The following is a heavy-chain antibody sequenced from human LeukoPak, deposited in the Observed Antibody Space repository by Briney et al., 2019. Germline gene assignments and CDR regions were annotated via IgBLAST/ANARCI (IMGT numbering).Heavy chain of an antibody. V-gene: IGHV4-59*01. J-gene: IGHJ4*02. Sequence: SETLSLTCTVSGGSISSYYWSLIRQPPGKGLEWIGYIYYSGSTNYNPSLKSRVTISVDTSKNQFSLKLSSVTAADTAVYYCARASRYYYDTFDYWGQGTLVTVSS. CDR3: ARASRYYYDTFDY. CDR2: IYYSGST. D-gene: IGHD3-22*01. CDR1: GGSISSYY.